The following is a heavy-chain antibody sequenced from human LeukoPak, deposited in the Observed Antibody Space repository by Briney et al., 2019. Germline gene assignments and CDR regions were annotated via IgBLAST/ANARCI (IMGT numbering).Heavy chain of an antibody. CDR3: ARVRVYPAAFDI. J-gene: IGHJ3*02. V-gene: IGHV4-59*01. CDR1: GDSIRSYY. Sequence: PSETLSLTCTVSGDSIRSYYWCWIRQPPGQGLEWVGYIYYNGSTNYYPSPYSRVSISVDTSKNQCSLKLSSVTAADTAVYYCARVRVYPAAFDIWGQGTMVTVSS. D-gene: IGHD6-13*01. CDR2: IYYNGST.